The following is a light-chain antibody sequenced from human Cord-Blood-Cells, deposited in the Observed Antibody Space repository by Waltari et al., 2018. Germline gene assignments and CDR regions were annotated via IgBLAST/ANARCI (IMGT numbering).Light chain of an antibody. V-gene: IGLV2-14*01. CDR1: SSEVGGYNY. CDR3: SSYTSSSTLVV. Sequence: QSALTQPASVSGSPGQSITIPFTGTSSEVGGYNYVSSYQQHPGKAPKLMIYEVSNRPSGVSNRFSGSKSGNTASLTISGLQAEDEADYYCSSYTSSSTLVVFGGGTKLTVL. J-gene: IGLJ2*01. CDR2: EVS.